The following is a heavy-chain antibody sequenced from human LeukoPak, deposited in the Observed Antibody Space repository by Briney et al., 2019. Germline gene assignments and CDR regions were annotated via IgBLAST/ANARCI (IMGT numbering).Heavy chain of an antibody. J-gene: IGHJ4*02. CDR2: INSGATSE. V-gene: IGHV3-48*03. CDR1: GFIFSNFE. CDR3: ARVACTGGSCFQNDC. D-gene: IGHD2-15*01. Sequence: GGSLRLSCTASGFIFSNFEMNWVRQAPGKGLEWLGYINSGATSEYYADSVKGRITISRDNAKNSLYLQMNSLRVQDTAIYYCARVACTGGSCFQNDCWVQGTVVTVSS.